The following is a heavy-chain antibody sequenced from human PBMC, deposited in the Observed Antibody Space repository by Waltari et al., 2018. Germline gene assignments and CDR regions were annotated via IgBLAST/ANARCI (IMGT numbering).Heavy chain of an antibody. CDR3: ARPSGFSRHFDY. J-gene: IGHJ4*02. CDR1: GFSFDSNY. V-gene: IGHV3-53*02. CDR2: MDSGGGT. Sequence: VQLVETGGGLVQPGVSLRVSCVASGFSFDSNYMSWVRRAPGKGLEWVSTMDSGGGTYYADSVKGRVTISRDTSKDTLYLQFNRLTAEDTAVYYCARPSGFSRHFDYWGRGTLVTVSS. D-gene: IGHD3-22*01.